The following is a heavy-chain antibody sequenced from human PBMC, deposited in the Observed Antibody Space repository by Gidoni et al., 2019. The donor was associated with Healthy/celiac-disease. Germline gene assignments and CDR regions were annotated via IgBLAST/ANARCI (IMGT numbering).Heavy chain of an antibody. CDR1: GYTFTGYY. J-gene: IGHJ4*02. D-gene: IGHD1-26*01. V-gene: IGHV1-2*02. CDR3: AIIPPSGSYPRDD. Sequence: QVQLVQSGAEVKKPGASVKVSCKASGYTFTGYYMHWVRQAPGQGLEWMGWINPNSGGTSYAQKFQGRVTMTRDTSISTAYMELSRLRSDDTAVYYCAIIPPSGSYPRDDWGQGTLVTVSS. CDR2: INPNSGGT.